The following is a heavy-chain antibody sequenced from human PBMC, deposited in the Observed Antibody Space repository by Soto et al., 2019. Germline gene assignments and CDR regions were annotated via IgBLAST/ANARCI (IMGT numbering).Heavy chain of an antibody. CDR2: ISGSGGST. V-gene: IGHV3-23*01. J-gene: IGHJ6*02. CDR1: GFTFSSYA. CDR3: AKDPYPSYYYYGMDV. Sequence: PGGSLRLSCAASGFTFSSYAMSWVRQAPGKGLEWVSAISGSGGSTYYADSVKGRFTISRDNSKNTLYLQMNSLRAEDAAVYYCAKDPYPSYYYYGMDVWGQGTTVTVSS.